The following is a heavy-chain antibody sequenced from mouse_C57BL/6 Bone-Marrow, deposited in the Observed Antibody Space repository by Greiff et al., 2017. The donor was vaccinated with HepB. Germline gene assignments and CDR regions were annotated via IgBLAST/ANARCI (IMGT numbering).Heavy chain of an antibody. CDR2: IRNKANNHAT. D-gene: IGHD1-1*01. J-gene: IGHJ2*01. CDR3: TTVVSHGYYFGY. Sequence: EVMLVESGGGLVQPGGSMKLSCAASGFTFSDAWMDWVRQSPEKGLEWVAEIRNKANNHATYYAESVKGRFTISRDDSKSSVYLQMNSLRAEDTGIYYCTTVVSHGYYFGYWGQGTTLTVSS. V-gene: IGHV6-6*01. CDR1: GFTFSDAW.